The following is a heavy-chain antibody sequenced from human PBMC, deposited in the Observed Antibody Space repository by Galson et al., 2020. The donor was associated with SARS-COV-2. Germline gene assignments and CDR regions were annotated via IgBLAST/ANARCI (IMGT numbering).Heavy chain of an antibody. CDR2: INHSGST. V-gene: IGHV4-34*01. D-gene: IGHD2-8*01. Sequence: ETSETLSLTCAVYGASSSGYYWSWIRQPPGKGLEWIGEINHSGSTNYNPSLRSRVTISVDTSKNQFSLKLSSVTAADTAVYYCARGSKGYCTNGVCKRYCSGGSCPRMATITPSFDYWGQGTLVTVSS. CDR3: ARGSKGYCTNGVCKRYCSGGSCPRMATITPSFDY. CDR1: GASSSGYY. J-gene: IGHJ4*02.